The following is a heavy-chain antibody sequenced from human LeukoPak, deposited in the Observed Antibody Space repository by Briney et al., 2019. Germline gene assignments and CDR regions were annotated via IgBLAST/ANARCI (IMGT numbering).Heavy chain of an antibody. CDR3: TRVLEYYDFWRYYYYYMDV. V-gene: IGHV3-49*03. D-gene: IGHD3-3*01. Sequence: PGRSLRLSCTASGFTFGDYAMSWFRQAPGKGLEWVGFIRSKAYGGTTEYAASVKGRFTIPRDDSKSIAYLQMNSLKTEDTAVYYCTRVLEYYDFWRYYYYYMDVWGKGTTVTVSS. J-gene: IGHJ6*03. CDR2: IRSKAYGGTT. CDR1: GFTFGDYA.